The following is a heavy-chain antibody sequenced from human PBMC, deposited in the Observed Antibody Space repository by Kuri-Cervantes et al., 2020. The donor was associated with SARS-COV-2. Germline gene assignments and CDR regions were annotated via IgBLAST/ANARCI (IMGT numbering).Heavy chain of an antibody. D-gene: IGHD2-21*01. J-gene: IGHJ4*02. CDR3: AKALSGCAGDCPTR. V-gene: IGHV3-23*01. CDR2: ISVSGGST. CDR1: EFTFSSYV. Sequence: GESLKISCAASEFTFSSYVMTRVRQAPGKGLEWVSSISVSGGSTYYANSVKGRFTISRDNSKNTLYLQMNSLRAEDTAVYYCAKALSGCAGDCPTRWGQGTLVTVSS.